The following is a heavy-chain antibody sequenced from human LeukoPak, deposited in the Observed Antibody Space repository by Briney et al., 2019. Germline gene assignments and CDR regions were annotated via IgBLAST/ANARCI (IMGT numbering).Heavy chain of an antibody. V-gene: IGHV3-21*01. CDR2: ISSSSSYI. CDR1: GFTFSSYS. D-gene: IGHD4-11*01. CDR3: AKPPYTVTTKDAFDI. J-gene: IGHJ3*02. Sequence: PGGSLRLSCAASGFTFSSYSMNWVRQAPGKGLEWVSSISSSSSYIYYADSVKGRFTISRDNAKNSPYLEMNSLRAEDTAVYYCAKPPYTVTTKDAFDIWGQGTMVTVSS.